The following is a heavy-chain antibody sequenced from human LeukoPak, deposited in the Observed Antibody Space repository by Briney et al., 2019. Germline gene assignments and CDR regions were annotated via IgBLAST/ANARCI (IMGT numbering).Heavy chain of an antibody. CDR2: IGTAGDT. Sequence: GGSLRLSCAASGFTFSSYDMHWVRQATGKGLEWVSAIGTAGDTYYPGSVKGRFTISRENAKNSLYLQMNSLRAGDTAVYYCARDSLAGRDYGMDVWGQGTTVTVSS. J-gene: IGHJ6*02. CDR3: ARDSLAGRDYGMDV. CDR1: GFTFSSYD. V-gene: IGHV3-13*01. D-gene: IGHD6-19*01.